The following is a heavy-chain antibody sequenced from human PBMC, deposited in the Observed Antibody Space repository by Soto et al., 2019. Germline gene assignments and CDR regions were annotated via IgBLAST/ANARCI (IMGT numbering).Heavy chain of an antibody. CDR2: ISGSGSST. CDR3: ARVGIAVAGTDY. V-gene: IGHV3-11*01. D-gene: IGHD6-19*01. Sequence: GGSLRLSCAASGFTFSDYYMSWIRQAPGKGLEWVSDISGSGSSTYYADSVKGRFTISRDNSKNTLYLQMNSLRAEDTAVYYCARVGIAVAGTDYWGQGTLVTVSS. J-gene: IGHJ4*02. CDR1: GFTFSDYY.